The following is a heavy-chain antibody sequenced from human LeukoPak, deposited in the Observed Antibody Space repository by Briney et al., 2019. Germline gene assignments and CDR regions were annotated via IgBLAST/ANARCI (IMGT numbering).Heavy chain of an antibody. CDR2: MNPNSGDT. D-gene: IGHD6-13*01. J-gene: IGHJ5*02. CDR3: ARHRGYSSSWP. V-gene: IGHV1-2*02. Sequence: ASVKVSCKASGYIFNGNYMHWVRLAPGQGLEWMGWMNPNSGDTNFAQKFQGRVTMTRDTSISTAYMELNRLRSDDTAVYYCARHRGYSSSWPWGQGTLVTVSS. CDR1: GYIFNGNY.